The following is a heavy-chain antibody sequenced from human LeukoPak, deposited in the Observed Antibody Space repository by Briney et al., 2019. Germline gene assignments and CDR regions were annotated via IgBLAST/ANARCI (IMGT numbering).Heavy chain of an antibody. J-gene: IGHJ4*02. CDR1: GFTFSSYA. CDR3: AKETEEYRGYDSFDY. Sequence: GGSLRLSCAASGFTFSSYAMSWVRQAPGKGLEWVSGISGGGDGTNYADFVKGRFTISRDSGKNTLYLQMNGLRAEDTAVYFCAKETEEYRGYDSFDYWGQGTLVTVSS. V-gene: IGHV3-23*01. D-gene: IGHD5-12*01. CDR2: ISGGGDGT.